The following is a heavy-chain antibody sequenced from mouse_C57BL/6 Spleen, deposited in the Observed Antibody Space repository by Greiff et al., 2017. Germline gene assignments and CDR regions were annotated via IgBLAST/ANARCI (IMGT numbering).Heavy chain of an antibody. CDR3: ARRPYYYGSSFDY. J-gene: IGHJ2*01. Sequence: VQLQQSGAELVMPGASVKLSCKASGYTFTSYWMHWVKQRPGQGLEWIGEIDPSDSYTNYNQKFKGKSTLTVDKSSSTAYMQLSSLTSEDSAVYYCARRPYYYGSSFDYWGQGTTLTVSS. V-gene: IGHV1-69*01. CDR1: GYTFTSYW. D-gene: IGHD1-1*01. CDR2: IDPSDSYT.